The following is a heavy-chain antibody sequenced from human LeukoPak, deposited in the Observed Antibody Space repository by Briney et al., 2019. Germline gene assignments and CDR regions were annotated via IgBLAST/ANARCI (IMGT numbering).Heavy chain of an antibody. CDR2: IYPGDSET. J-gene: IGHJ6*02. CDR1: GYTFTNYW. V-gene: IGHV5-51*01. Sequence: GGSLKISCKVSGYTFTNYWIGWVRQMPGRGLEWMGIIYPGDSETRYSPSFQGQVTISADRSTTTAYLQWASLKASDTAMYYRARLSGTTRPYYYYFGMDVWGQGTTVTVSS. D-gene: IGHD1-20*01. CDR3: ARLSGTTRPYYYYFGMDV.